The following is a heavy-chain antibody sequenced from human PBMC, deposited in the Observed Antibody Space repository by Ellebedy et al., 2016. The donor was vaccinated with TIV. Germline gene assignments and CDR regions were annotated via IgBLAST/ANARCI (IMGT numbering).Heavy chain of an antibody. D-gene: IGHD5-24*01. CDR1: GGSSSGYF. Sequence: MLSETLSLTCGVYGGSSSGYFWSWIRQPPGKGLEWIGEINPSGTTNYNPSLKSRVTMSVDTPKNQLSLRLSPVTAADTAVYYCARDGAGRRDYWGPGTLVTVSS. CDR2: INPSGTT. J-gene: IGHJ4*02. CDR3: ARDGAGRRDY. V-gene: IGHV4-34*01.